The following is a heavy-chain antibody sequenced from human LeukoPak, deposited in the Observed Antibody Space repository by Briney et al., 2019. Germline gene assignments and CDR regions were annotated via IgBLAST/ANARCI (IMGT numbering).Heavy chain of an antibody. J-gene: IGHJ4*02. CDR1: GFTFTNYA. CDR2: FSGSGGNT. Sequence: GGSLRLSCAASGFTFTNYAMSWVRQAPGKGLEWVSAFSGSGGNTYYADSVKGRFTISRDNSKNTLYLQMNSLRAEDTAVYYCAKGITMVRGVNFDYWGQGTLVTVSS. V-gene: IGHV3-23*01. D-gene: IGHD3-10*01. CDR3: AKGITMVRGVNFDY.